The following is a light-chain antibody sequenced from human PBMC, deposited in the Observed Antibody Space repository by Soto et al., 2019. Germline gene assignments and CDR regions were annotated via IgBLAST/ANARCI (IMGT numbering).Light chain of an antibody. CDR3: QQRTNWYT. J-gene: IGKJ2*01. CDR2: DAS. Sequence: EIVLTQSPATLSLSPGERATHSCKASQSVSTFLAWYQHKPGQAPRLLIYDASRRASGIPARFSGSGSGTDFALTISSLEPEDFAVYYCQQRTNWYTFGQGTELEIK. CDR1: QSVSTF. V-gene: IGKV3-11*01.